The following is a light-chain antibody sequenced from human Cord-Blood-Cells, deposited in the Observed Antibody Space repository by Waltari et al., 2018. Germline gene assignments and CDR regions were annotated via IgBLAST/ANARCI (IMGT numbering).Light chain of an antibody. V-gene: IGLV2-11*01. CDR2: DVS. Sequence: QSALTQPRSVSGSPGPSVTISCTGTSSDVGGYNYVSWYQQHPGKAPKLMIYDVSKRPSGVPDRFSCSKSGNTDSLTISGLQAEDEADYYCCSYAGSYTYVFGTGTKVTVL. CDR1: SSDVGGYNY. CDR3: CSYAGSYTYV. J-gene: IGLJ1*01.